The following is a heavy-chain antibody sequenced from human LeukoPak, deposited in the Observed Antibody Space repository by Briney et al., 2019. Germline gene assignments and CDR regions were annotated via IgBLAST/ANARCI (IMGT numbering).Heavy chain of an antibody. CDR2: IYPGDSDT. V-gene: IGHV5-51*01. D-gene: IGHD4-11*01. CDR1: GYNFANSW. Sequence: GESLKISCEGSGYNFANSWIAWVRQMPGKGLECMGIIYPGDSDTRYSPSFQGQVTISADKSISTAYLQWSSLKASDTAMYYCARHSNSQSGFDYWGQGTLVTVSS. CDR3: ARHSNSQSGFDY. J-gene: IGHJ4*02.